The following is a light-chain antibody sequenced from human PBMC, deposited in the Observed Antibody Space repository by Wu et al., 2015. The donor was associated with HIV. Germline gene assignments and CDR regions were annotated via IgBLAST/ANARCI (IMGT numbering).Light chain of an antibody. CDR3: QQYGPSPT. CDR1: QRVSSNF. V-gene: IGKV3-20*01. Sequence: ETVLTQSPGTLSLSPGERATLSCRASQRVSSNFLAWYQQKPGQAPRLLIYDASNRATGIPDRFSGSGSGTDFTLTISRLEAEDFAIYYCQQYGPSPTFGPGTKVD. CDR2: DAS. J-gene: IGKJ3*01.